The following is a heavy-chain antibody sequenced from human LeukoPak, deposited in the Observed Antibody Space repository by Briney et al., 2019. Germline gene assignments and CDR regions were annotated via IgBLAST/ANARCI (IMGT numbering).Heavy chain of an antibody. CDR2: INPSGGT. V-gene: IGHV1-46*01. CDR1: GNTISIYN. CDR3: AREGVAGTGLDY. J-gene: IGHJ4*02. D-gene: IGHD6-13*01. Sequence: ASVKVSCKASGNTISIYNMHWVRQAPGQGLEWMGIINPSGGTSYAQKLQGRITMTRDTSTSTVHMELSSLRSEDTAVYYCAREGVAGTGLDYWGQGTLVTVSS.